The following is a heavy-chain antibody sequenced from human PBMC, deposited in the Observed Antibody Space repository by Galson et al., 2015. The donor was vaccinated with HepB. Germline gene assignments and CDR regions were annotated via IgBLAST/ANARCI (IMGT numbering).Heavy chain of an antibody. CDR2: IYYSGST. CDR3: ASGGDSSSWYYYFDY. D-gene: IGHD6-13*01. V-gene: IGHV4-39*01. Sequence: ETLSLTCPVSGGSISSSSYYWGWIRQPPGKGLEWIGSIYYSGSTYYNPSLKSRVTISVDTSKNQFSLKLSSVTAADTAVYYCASGGDSSSWYYYFDYWGQGTLVTVSS. CDR1: GGSISSSSYY. J-gene: IGHJ4*02.